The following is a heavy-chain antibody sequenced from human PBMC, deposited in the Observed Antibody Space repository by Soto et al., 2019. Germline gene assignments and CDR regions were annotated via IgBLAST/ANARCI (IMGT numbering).Heavy chain of an antibody. D-gene: IGHD3-22*01. V-gene: IGHV1-18*01. Sequence: QVQLVQSGAEVKKPGASVKVSCKASGYTFTSYGISWVRQAPGQGLEWMGWISAYNGNTNYAQKHQGRGAITTDTSTSTAYMEGRSLRSDGTAVYYCARDRASMYYYDSSGYQFDYWGQGSLVTVSS. J-gene: IGHJ4*02. CDR3: ARDRASMYYYDSSGYQFDY. CDR2: ISAYNGNT. CDR1: GYTFTSYG.